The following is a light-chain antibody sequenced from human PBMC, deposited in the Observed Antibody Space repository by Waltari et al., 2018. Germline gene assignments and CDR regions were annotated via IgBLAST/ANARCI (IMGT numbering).Light chain of an antibody. V-gene: IGLV3-19*01. CDR1: SLRNYY. J-gene: IGLJ2*01. Sequence: SSELTQAPAVSVALGQTVRITCQGDSLRNYYASWYQQKPGQAPILVIYGKNNRPSGIPDRFSGSSSGNTASLTITGAQAEDEADYYCNSRDSSGNHYVVFGGGTKLTVL. CDR3: NSRDSSGNHYVV. CDR2: GKN.